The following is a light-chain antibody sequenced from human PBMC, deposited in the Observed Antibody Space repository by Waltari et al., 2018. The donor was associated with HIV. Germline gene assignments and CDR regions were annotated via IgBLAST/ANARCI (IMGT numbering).Light chain of an antibody. CDR1: QRISSW. CDR2: KAS. V-gene: IGKV1-5*03. Sequence: DIQITQSPSTLSASVGDRVPITCRASQRISSWLAWYQQKPGKAPKLLIYKASSLESGVPSRFSGSGSGTEFTLTISSLQPDDFATYYCQQYNSYRTCGGGTKVEIK. J-gene: IGKJ4*01. CDR3: QQYNSYRT.